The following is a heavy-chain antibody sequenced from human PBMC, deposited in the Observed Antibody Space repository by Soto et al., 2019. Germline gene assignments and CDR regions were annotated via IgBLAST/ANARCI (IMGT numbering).Heavy chain of an antibody. J-gene: IGHJ4*02. D-gene: IGHD2-2*01. Sequence: SATLSLTCTVSGDSISNSDYYWNWIRQSPGKGLEWIASIDYSGSTYYNPSLKSRVVISADTSKNLFSLKLSSVTAADTAVYYCARACSSTSCYDVFDSWGQGTLVTVSS. CDR2: IDYSGST. CDR1: GDSISNSDYY. V-gene: IGHV4-30-4*01. CDR3: ARACSSTSCYDVFDS.